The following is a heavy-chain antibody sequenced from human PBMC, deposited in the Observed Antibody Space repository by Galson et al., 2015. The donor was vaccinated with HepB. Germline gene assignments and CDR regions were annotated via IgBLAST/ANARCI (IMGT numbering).Heavy chain of an antibody. Sequence: SVKVSCKASGYTFTSYGISWVRQAPGQGLEWMGWISAYNGNTNYAQKLQGRVTMTTDTSTSTAYMELRSLRSDDTAVYYCARVGNWNYVGGYFDYWGQGTLVTVSS. J-gene: IGHJ4*02. CDR1: GYTFTSYG. CDR3: ARVGNWNYVGGYFDY. CDR2: ISAYNGNT. V-gene: IGHV1-18*01. D-gene: IGHD1-7*01.